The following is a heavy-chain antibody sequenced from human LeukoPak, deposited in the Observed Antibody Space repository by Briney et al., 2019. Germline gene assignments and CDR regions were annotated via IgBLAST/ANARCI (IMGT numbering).Heavy chain of an antibody. V-gene: IGHV4-59*08. CDR1: GGSISSYY. J-gene: IGHJ6*02. Sequence: PSETLSLTCTVSGGSISSYYWSWIRQPPGKGLEWIGYIYYSGSTNYNPSLKSRVTISVDTSKNQFSLKLSPVTAADTAVYYCARHLGSNYGAYYGMDVWGQGTTVTVSS. CDR3: ARHLGSNYGAYYGMDV. D-gene: IGHD4-11*01. CDR2: IYYSGST.